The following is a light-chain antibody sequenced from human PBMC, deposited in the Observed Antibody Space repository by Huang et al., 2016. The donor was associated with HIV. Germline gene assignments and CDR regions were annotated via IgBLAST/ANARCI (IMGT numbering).Light chain of an antibody. Sequence: EIVLTQSPGTLSLSPGERATLSCRASQSVSSNYLAWYQQKPGQAPRLLIYGASSRATGIPDRLSGSGSGTDFTLTISRLEPEDFAVYYCQQYGSAPCTFGQGTKLEIK. V-gene: IGKV3-20*01. CDR3: QQYGSAPCT. CDR2: GAS. CDR1: QSVSSNY. J-gene: IGKJ2*02.